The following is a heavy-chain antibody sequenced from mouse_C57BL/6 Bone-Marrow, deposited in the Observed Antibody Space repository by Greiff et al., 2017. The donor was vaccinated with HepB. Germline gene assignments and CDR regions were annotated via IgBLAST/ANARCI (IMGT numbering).Heavy chain of an antibody. CDR1: GYTFTSYW. D-gene: IGHD2-3*01. CDR3: ARCDGYYVEAMDY. CDR2: IDPADSYT. V-gene: IGHV1-50*01. J-gene: IGHJ4*01. Sequence: QVQLQQPGAELVKPGASVKLSCKASGYTFTSYWMQWVKQRPGQGLEWIGEIDPADSYTNYNQKFKGKATLTVDTSSSTAYMKLSSLTSEDSAVYYCARCDGYYVEAMDYWGQGTSVTVSS.